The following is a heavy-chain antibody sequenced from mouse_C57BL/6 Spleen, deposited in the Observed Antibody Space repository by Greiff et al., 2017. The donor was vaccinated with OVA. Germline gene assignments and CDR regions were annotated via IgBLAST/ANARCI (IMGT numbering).Heavy chain of an antibody. V-gene: IGHV5-9-1*02. D-gene: IGHD1-1*01. CDR2: ISSGGDYI. J-gene: IGHJ4*01. CDR3: TRDQDYGSSSAMDY. CDR1: GFTFSSYA. Sequence: EVQVVESGEGLVKPGGSLKLSCAASGFTFSSYAMSWVRQTPEKRLEWVAYISSGGDYIYYADTVKGRFTISRDNARNTLYLQMSSLKSEDTARYYCTRDQDYGSSSAMDYWGQGTSVTVSS.